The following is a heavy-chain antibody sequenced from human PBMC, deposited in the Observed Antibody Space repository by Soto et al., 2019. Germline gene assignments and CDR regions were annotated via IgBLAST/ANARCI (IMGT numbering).Heavy chain of an antibody. Sequence: EVQLLESGGDLVQPGGSLRLSCGASGFTFSNFAMSWVRQAPGRGLEWVSGISASGRDIHYADSVKDRFTVSRDNSKNTLYLQTNSLRAEDTAIYYCAKGKTSGWYYFDYWGQGALVTVSS. CDR2: ISASGRDI. J-gene: IGHJ4*02. CDR3: AKGKTSGWYYFDY. V-gene: IGHV3-23*01. CDR1: GFTFSNFA. D-gene: IGHD6-19*01.